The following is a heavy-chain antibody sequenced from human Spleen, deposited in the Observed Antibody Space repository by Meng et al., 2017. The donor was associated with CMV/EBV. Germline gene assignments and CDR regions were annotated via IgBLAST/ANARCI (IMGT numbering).Heavy chain of an antibody. CDR3: AKGDYDFWSTDY. D-gene: IGHD3-3*01. V-gene: IGHV3-30*02. J-gene: IGHJ4*02. Sequence: GGSLRLSCAASGFTFGSYGMHWVRQAPGKGLEWVAVIRYDGHNEYYADSVKGRFTISRDNSKNTVYLQMNSLRAEDTAVYHCAKGDYDFWSTDYWGQGTLVTVSS. CDR1: GFTFGSYG. CDR2: IRYDGHNE.